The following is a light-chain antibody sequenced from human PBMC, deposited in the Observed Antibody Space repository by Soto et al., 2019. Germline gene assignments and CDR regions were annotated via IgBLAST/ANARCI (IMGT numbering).Light chain of an antibody. V-gene: IGKV3-20*01. Sequence: EIVLTQSPGTLSLSPGERATLSCRASQSVSNNYLAWYQQKPGQAPRLLIYGASSRATGIPDRFSGSGSGTDFPLTISRLEPEDFAVYYCQQYGSSPRTFGQGTKLEIK. CDR1: QSVSNNY. CDR3: QQYGSSPRT. J-gene: IGKJ2*01. CDR2: GAS.